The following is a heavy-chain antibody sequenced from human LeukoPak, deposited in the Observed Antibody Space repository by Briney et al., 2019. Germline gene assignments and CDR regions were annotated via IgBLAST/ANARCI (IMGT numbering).Heavy chain of an antibody. CDR1: GGSISSYY. Sequence: SKTLSLTCTVSGGSISSYYWSWIRQPPGKGLEWIGYIYYSGSTNYNPSLKSRVTISVDTSKNQFSLKLSSVTAADTAVYYCARHLVRFLLDVWGQGTTVTVSS. J-gene: IGHJ6*02. CDR2: IYYSGST. V-gene: IGHV4-59*08. CDR3: ARHLVRFLLDV. D-gene: IGHD3-3*01.